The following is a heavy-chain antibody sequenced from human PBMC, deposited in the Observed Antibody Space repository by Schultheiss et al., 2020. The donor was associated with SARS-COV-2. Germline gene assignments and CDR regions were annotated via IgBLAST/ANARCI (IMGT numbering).Heavy chain of an antibody. Sequence: SVKVSCKASGYTFTSYGISWVRQAPGQGLEYMGEIIPFSGTANYAQKFQGRVTITADESTSTAYMELSSLRSEDTAVYYCARGREWELHPFDYWGQGTLVTVSS. CDR1: GYTFTSYG. CDR2: IIPFSGTA. CDR3: ARGREWELHPFDY. J-gene: IGHJ4*02. V-gene: IGHV1-69*13. D-gene: IGHD1-26*01.